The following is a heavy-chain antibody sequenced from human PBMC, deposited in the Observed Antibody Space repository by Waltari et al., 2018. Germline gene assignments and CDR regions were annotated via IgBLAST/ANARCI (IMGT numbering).Heavy chain of an antibody. CDR3: ARDLDWVLLDH. V-gene: IGHV3-74*01. CDR1: GFTFSNYW. J-gene: IGHJ4*02. D-gene: IGHD3-9*01. Sequence: EVQLVESGGGLVQPGGSLRLSCAASGFTFSNYWMHWVRQTPGRGLVWVSRMKTDGGTTAYADAVKGRFTVSRENAKNTLYLQMHSLRADDTAVYFCARDLDWVLLDHWGQGSLVTVSS. CDR2: MKTDGGTT.